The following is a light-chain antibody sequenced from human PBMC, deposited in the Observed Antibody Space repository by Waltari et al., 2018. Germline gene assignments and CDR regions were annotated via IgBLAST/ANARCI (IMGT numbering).Light chain of an antibody. CDR3: QTGGHGTWV. CDR1: SGHSSNV. CDR2: VNKDGSH. Sequence: QLVLTQSPSVSASLGASVKLTCTLSSGHSSNVIAWHQQQPGKGPRYLMNVNKDGSHSKGDGIPVRFSGSSSGAERYLTISSLQSDDEADYYCQTGGHGTWVFGGGTKLTVL. V-gene: IGLV4-69*01. J-gene: IGLJ3*02.